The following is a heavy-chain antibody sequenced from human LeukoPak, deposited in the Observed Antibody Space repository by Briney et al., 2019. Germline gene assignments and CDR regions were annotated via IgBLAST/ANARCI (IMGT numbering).Heavy chain of an antibody. V-gene: IGHV3-33*01. CDR2: IWYDGSNK. CDR3: ASVIGGYSGSYHAFDI. CDR1: GFTFSSYG. J-gene: IGHJ3*02. D-gene: IGHD1-26*01. Sequence: GGSLRLSCAASGFTFSSYGMHWVRQAPGKGLEWVAVIWYDGSNKYYADSMKGRFTISRDNSKNTLYLQMNSLRAEDTAVYYCASVIGGYSGSYHAFDIWGQGTMVTVSS.